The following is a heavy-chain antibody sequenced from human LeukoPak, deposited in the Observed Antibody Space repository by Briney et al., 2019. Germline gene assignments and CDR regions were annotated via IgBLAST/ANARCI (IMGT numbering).Heavy chain of an antibody. CDR2: MNPNSGNR. CDR3: ARDPRGQQLDWTPFDP. CDR1: GYTFTSYD. V-gene: IGHV1-8*01. D-gene: IGHD6-13*01. Sequence: ASVKVSCKASGYTFTSYDINWVRQATGQGLEWMGWMNPNSGNRGYAQKFQGRVTMTRDTSISTAYMELSSLISEDTAVYYCARDPRGQQLDWTPFDPWGQGTLVTVSS. J-gene: IGHJ5*02.